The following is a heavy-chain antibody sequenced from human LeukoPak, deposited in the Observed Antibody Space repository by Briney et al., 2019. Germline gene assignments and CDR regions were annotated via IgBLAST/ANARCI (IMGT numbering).Heavy chain of an antibody. V-gene: IGHV4-59*01. CDR1: GGSISSYY. J-gene: IGHJ4*02. Sequence: PSETLSLTCTVSGGSISSYYWSWIRQPPGKGLEWIGYIYYSGSTNYNPSLKSRVTISVDTSKNQFFLKLSSVTAADTAVYYCASTTKLQYYFDYWGQGTLVTVSS. CDR3: ASTTKLQYYFDY. D-gene: IGHD5-24*01. CDR2: IYYSGST.